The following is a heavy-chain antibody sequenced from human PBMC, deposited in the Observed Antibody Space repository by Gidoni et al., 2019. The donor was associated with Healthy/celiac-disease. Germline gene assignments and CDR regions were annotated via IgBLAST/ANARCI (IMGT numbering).Heavy chain of an antibody. CDR2: ISYDGSNK. J-gene: IGHJ5*02. CDR1: GFTFSSYA. CDR3: ATSRNYYDSIDP. D-gene: IGHD3-22*01. V-gene: IGHV3-30-3*01. Sequence: SGFTFSSYAMHWVRQAPGKGLEWVAVISYDGSNKYYADSVKGRFTISRDNSKNTLYLQMNSLRAEDTAVYYCATSRNYYDSIDPWGQGTLVTVSS.